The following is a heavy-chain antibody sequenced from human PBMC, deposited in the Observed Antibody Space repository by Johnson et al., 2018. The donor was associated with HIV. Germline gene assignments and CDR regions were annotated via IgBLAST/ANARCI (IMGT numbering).Heavy chain of an antibody. Sequence: QVQLVESGGGVVQPGRSLRLSCAASGFTFSSYAMHWVRQAPGKGLEWVAVISYDESNKYYADSVKGRFTISIDNSKNTLYLQMSSLGAEDTAVYYCAKDQSWIGTGHDTFDIWGQGTMVTVSS. CDR1: GFTFSSYA. V-gene: IGHV3-30*04. J-gene: IGHJ3*02. CDR2: ISYDESNK. CDR3: AKDQSWIGTGHDTFDI. D-gene: IGHD1-7*01.